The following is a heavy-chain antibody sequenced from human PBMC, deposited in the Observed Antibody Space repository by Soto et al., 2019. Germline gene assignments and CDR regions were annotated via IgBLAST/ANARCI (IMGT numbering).Heavy chain of an antibody. Sequence: GAPVEVSCKASGYTFTIYAMHLVRQAPGQRLEWMGWINAGNGNTKYSQKFQGRVTITRDTSASTAYMELSSLRSEDTAVYYCASESYGGEFDYWGQGTLVTVSS. D-gene: IGHD4-17*01. CDR3: ASESYGGEFDY. J-gene: IGHJ4*02. CDR1: GYTFTIYA. V-gene: IGHV1-3*01. CDR2: INAGNGNT.